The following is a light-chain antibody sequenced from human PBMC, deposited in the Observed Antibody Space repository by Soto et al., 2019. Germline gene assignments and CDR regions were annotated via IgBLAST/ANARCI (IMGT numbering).Light chain of an antibody. CDR1: QSVLYSSNNENY. CDR3: QQYYSTPPT. J-gene: IGKJ5*01. Sequence: DIVMTQSPDSLAVSLGERATINCKSSQSVLYSSNNENYLAWYQQKPGQPPKLLLYWASTRESGVPDRFSGSGSGTDFTLTISSLQAEDVAVYYCQQYYSTPPTFGQGTRLEIK. V-gene: IGKV4-1*01. CDR2: WAS.